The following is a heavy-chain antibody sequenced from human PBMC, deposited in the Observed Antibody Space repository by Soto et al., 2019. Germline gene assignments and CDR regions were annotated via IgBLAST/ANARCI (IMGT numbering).Heavy chain of an antibody. CDR2: MNSNSGNT. CDR1: GYTFTSYD. Sequence: QVQLVQSGAEVKKPGASVKVSCKASGYTFTSYDINWVRQATGKGLEWMGWMNSNSGNTGYAQKFQGRVSMTRNTSISTANMELSSLRTDDTAVYYCARYGKGVSYPDYWGEGTLVTVSS. J-gene: IGHJ4*02. D-gene: IGHD2-15*01. CDR3: ARYGKGVSYPDY. V-gene: IGHV1-8*01.